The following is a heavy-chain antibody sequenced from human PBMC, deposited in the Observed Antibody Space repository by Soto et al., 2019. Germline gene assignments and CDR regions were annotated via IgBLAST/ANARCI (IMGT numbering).Heavy chain of an antibody. J-gene: IGHJ6*02. Sequence: GGSLILSWAASGFTFSSYVMHWVRQAPGKGLVWVSRINSDGSSTSYADSVKGRFTISRDNAKNTLYLQMNSLRAEDTAVYYCARGGYDTYYGMDVWGQGTTVTVSS. V-gene: IGHV3-74*01. CDR1: GFTFSSYV. CDR2: INSDGSST. D-gene: IGHD5-12*01. CDR3: ARGGYDTYYGMDV.